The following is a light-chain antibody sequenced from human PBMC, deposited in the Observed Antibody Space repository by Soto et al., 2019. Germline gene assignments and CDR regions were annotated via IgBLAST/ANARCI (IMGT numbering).Light chain of an antibody. J-gene: IGLJ3*02. Sequence: QRVLTQPGSGSGSPGQSITISCTGTSNDVGGSNRVSGCRHYPGTDPKLIIYEFGNRPSGISDRFSASKSGNTASLIIPGLQPEDEAAYYCSSHAIADSWVCAGG. V-gene: IGLV2-14*01. CDR1: SNDVGGSNR. CDR3: SSHAIADSWV. CDR2: EFG.